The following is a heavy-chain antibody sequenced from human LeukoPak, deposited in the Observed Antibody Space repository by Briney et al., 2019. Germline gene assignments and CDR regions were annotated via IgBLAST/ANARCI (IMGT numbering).Heavy chain of an antibody. CDR3: VRDPEAAAGTFDF. J-gene: IGHJ4*02. Sequence: PGGSLRLSCAASGFTFSSYNMNWVRQAPGKGLEWVSSISSGSTYIYYADSVKGRFTISRDNARNSLSLQMNSLRAEDTAVYYCVRDPEAAAGTFDFWGQGTLVTVSS. D-gene: IGHD6-13*01. V-gene: IGHV3-21*01. CDR1: GFTFSSYN. CDR2: ISSGSTYI.